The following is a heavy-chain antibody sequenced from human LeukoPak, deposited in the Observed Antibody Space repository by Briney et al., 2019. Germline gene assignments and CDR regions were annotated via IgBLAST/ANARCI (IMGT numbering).Heavy chain of an antibody. CDR3: AKGRLQEGTVFRGVITPVDY. CDR2: ISGSGDGT. Sequence: PGGSLRLSCAASGFTFTNFAMNWVRRAPGKGLEWVSTISGSGDGTYYADSVKGRFTISRDNSKNTLFLQMSSPSADDTALYYCAKGRLQEGTVFRGVITPVDYWGQGTLVTVTS. V-gene: IGHV3-23*01. D-gene: IGHD3-10*01. CDR1: GFTFTNFA. J-gene: IGHJ4*02.